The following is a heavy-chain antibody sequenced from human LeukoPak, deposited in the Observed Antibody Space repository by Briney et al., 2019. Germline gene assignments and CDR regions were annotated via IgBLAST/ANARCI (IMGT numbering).Heavy chain of an antibody. CDR3: ARGRFPVERYYDY. J-gene: IGHJ4*02. V-gene: IGHV3-11*01. D-gene: IGHD1-1*01. CDR1: GFTFSDYY. CDR2: ISSSGSTI. Sequence: GGSLRLSCAASGFTFSDYYMSWIRQAPGKGLEWVSYISSSGSTIYYADSVKGRFTISRDNAKNSLYLRMNSLRAEDTAVYYCARGRFPVERYYDYWGQGTLVTVSS.